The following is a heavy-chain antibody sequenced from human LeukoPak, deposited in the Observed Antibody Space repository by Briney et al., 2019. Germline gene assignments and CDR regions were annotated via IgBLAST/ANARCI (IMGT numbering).Heavy chain of an antibody. J-gene: IGHJ6*04. CDR3: AGIPVFGVVLHQEPV. D-gene: IGHD3-3*01. CDR1: GATFNDYA. Sequence: SVKVSCKASGATFNDYALNWVRQAPGQGLEWMGVFIPILDTANSTQKFQDRVTIAADISTNTAYMELSSLRSEDTAVYFCAGIPVFGVVLHQEPVWGKGTTVIVSS. CDR2: FIPILDTA. V-gene: IGHV1-69*10.